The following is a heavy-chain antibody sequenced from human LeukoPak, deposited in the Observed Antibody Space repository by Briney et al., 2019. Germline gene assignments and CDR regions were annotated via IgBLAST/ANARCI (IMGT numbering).Heavy chain of an antibody. D-gene: IGHD7-27*01. CDR3: ARGPPNWGPGF. Sequence: ASVKVSCKASGYTFTSYDINWVRQATGQGLEWMGWMSPNSGDTGYAQKFQGRVTMTRNTSISTAYLGLSSLRSEDTAMHYCARGPPNWGPGFWGQGTLITVSS. J-gene: IGHJ4*02. CDR1: GYTFTSYD. CDR2: MSPNSGDT. V-gene: IGHV1-8*01.